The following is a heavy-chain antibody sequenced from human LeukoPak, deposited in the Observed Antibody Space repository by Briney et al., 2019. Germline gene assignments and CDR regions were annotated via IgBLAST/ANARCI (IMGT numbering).Heavy chain of an antibody. J-gene: IGHJ4*02. D-gene: IGHD6-19*01. CDR2: IYYSGST. Sequence: SETLSLTCTVSGGSISSSSYYWGWIRQPPGKGLEWIGSIYYSGSTYYNPSLKSQVTISVDTSKNQFSLKLSSVTAADTAVYYCARLQRSSSGWYGSRDYFDYWGQGTLVTVSS. V-gene: IGHV4-39*01. CDR3: ARLQRSSSGWYGSRDYFDY. CDR1: GGSISSSSYY.